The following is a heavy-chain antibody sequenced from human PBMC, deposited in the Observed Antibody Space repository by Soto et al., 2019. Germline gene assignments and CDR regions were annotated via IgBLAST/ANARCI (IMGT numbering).Heavy chain of an antibody. V-gene: IGHV3-23*01. J-gene: IGHJ3*02. CDR3: AKDLYYYDSSGYYPGAFDI. Sequence: GSLRLSCAASGFTFSSYAMSWVRQAPGKGLEWVSAISGSGGSTYYADSVKGRFTISRDNSKNTLYLQMNSLRAEDTAVYYCAKDLYYYDSSGYYPGAFDIWGQGTMVTVSS. CDR2: ISGSGGST. D-gene: IGHD3-22*01. CDR1: GFTFSSYA.